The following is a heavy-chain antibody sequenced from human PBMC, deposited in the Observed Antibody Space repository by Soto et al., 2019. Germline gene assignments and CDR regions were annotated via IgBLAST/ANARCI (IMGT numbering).Heavy chain of an antibody. CDR1: GGTFSSYA. V-gene: IGHV1-69*13. D-gene: IGHD3-22*01. CDR3: ARSPGIVVITHFDY. J-gene: IGHJ4*02. Sequence: ASVKVSCKASGGTFSSYAISWVRQAPGQGLEWMGGIIPIFGTANYAQKFQGRVTITADESTSTAYMELSSLRSEDTAVYYCARSPGIVVITHFDYWGQGTLVTVSS. CDR2: IIPIFGTA.